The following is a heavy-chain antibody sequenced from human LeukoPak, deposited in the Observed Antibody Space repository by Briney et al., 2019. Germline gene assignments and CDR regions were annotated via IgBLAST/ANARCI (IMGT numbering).Heavy chain of an antibody. CDR1: GFTFSSYT. V-gene: IGHV3-21*01. D-gene: IGHD4-11*01. Sequence: GGSLRLSCAASGFTFSSYTMNWVRQAPGKGLEWVSSISTSSIYIYYTDSLKGRFTISRDNAKNSLYLQMNSLRAEDTAVYYCARGVPKTSYYYYMDVWGKGTTVTVSS. J-gene: IGHJ6*03. CDR2: ISTSSIYI. CDR3: ARGVPKTSYYYYMDV.